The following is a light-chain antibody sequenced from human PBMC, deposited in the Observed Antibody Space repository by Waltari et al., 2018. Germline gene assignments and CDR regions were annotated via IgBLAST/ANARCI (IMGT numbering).Light chain of an antibody. CDR3: KQYGSSPPMYT. J-gene: IGKJ2*01. CDR2: GIS. V-gene: IGKV3-20*01. Sequence: EIVLTQSPGTLSLSPGERATLSCRASQSVSSTYLAWYQHKPGQAPRLLIYGISIRATGVPSRFSGSGSGTDFTRTIRRLEAEDSAVYYCKQYGSSPPMYTFGQGTKLEIK. CDR1: QSVSSTY.